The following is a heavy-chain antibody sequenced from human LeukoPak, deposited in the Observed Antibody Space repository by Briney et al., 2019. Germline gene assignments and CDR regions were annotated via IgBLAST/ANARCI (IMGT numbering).Heavy chain of an antibody. CDR2: TYYRSKWYN. CDR1: GDSVSSNSAA. CDR3: ARRRTTGDFDY. J-gene: IGHJ4*02. V-gene: IGHV6-1*01. Sequence: SQTLSLTCAISGDSVSSNSAAWNWLRQSPSRGLEWLGRTYYRSKWYNDYAESVKSRITINPDTSRNQFSLQLNSVTPEDTAMYYCARRRTTGDFDYWGQGTLVTASS. D-gene: IGHD1-1*01.